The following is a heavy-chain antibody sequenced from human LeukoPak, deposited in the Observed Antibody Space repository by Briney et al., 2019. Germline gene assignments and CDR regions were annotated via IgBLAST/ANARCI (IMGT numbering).Heavy chain of an antibody. CDR3: AREQEADYGAPANFDY. D-gene: IGHD4-17*01. CDR2: INPSGGST. Sequence: ASVKVSCKASGYTFTSYYMHWVRQAPGQGLEWMGIINPSGGSTSYAQKFQGRVTMTRDMSTSTVYMELSSLRSEDTAVYYCAREQEADYGAPANFDYWGQGTLVTVSS. CDR1: GYTFTSYY. J-gene: IGHJ4*02. V-gene: IGHV1-46*01.